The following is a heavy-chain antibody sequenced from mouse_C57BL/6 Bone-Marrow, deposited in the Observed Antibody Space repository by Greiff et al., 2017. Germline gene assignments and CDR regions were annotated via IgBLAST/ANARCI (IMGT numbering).Heavy chain of an antibody. Sequence: VMLVESDAELVKPGASVKISCKASGYTFTDHTIHWMKQRPEQGLEWIGYIYPRDGSTKYNEKFKGKATLTADKSSSTAYMQLNSLTSEDSAVYFCARRDYYYGSRDYWGQGTTLTVSS. J-gene: IGHJ2*01. CDR1: GYTFTDHT. V-gene: IGHV1-78*01. CDR2: IYPRDGST. CDR3: ARRDYYYGSRDY. D-gene: IGHD1-1*01.